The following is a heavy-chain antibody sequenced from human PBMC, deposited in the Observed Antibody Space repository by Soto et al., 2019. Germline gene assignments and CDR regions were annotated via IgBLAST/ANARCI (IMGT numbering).Heavy chain of an antibody. CDR2: INSDGIST. Sequence: EVQLMESGGGLVQPGGSLRLSCTASGFTFSTYWMHWVRQAPGKGLVWVAHINSDGISTIYADSVKGRFTISRDNAKNTLNLQMNSLRVEDTAVYFCARREYDSVTGYSIDYWGQGTLVTVSS. J-gene: IGHJ4*02. CDR3: ARREYDSVTGYSIDY. V-gene: IGHV3-74*01. D-gene: IGHD3-9*01. CDR1: GFTFSTYW.